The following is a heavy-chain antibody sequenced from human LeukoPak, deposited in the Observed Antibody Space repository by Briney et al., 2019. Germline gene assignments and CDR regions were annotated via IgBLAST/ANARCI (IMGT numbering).Heavy chain of an antibody. Sequence: GGSLRLSCAASGFTFSSYSMNWVRQAPGKGLEWVSSISTTSSYIYYADSVKGRFTISRDNAKNSLYLQMNSLRAEDTAVYYCARGLCGGDCYDYWGQGTLVTVSS. CDR2: ISTTSSYI. CDR3: ARGLCGGDCYDY. CDR1: GFTFSSYS. V-gene: IGHV3-21*01. D-gene: IGHD2-21*01. J-gene: IGHJ4*02.